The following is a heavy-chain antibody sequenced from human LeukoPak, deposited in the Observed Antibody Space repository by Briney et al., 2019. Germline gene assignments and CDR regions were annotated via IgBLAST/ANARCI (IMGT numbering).Heavy chain of an antibody. V-gene: IGHV3-33*01. D-gene: IGHD2-8*01. CDR2: IWYDGSNK. Sequence: PGRSLRVSCAASGFTFSSYGMHWVRQAPGNGLEWVAVIWYDGSNKYYADSVKGRFTISRDNSKNTLYLQMNSLRAEDTAVYYCARDPLHYSIEVSYYFDYWGQGTLVTVSS. J-gene: IGHJ4*02. CDR1: GFTFSSYG. CDR3: ARDPLHYSIEVSYYFDY.